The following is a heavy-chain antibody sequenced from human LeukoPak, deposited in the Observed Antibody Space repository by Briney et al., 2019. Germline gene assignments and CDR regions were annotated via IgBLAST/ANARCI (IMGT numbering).Heavy chain of an antibody. CDR1: GFTFSSYA. CDR2: ISGSGAST. Sequence: GGSLRLSCAASGFTFSSYAMSWVRQAPGKGLEWVSDISGSGASTYYADSVKGRFTISRDNSKNTLYLQMNSLRAEDTAVYYCAKVRGLYYYYGMDVWGQGTTATVSS. J-gene: IGHJ6*02. V-gene: IGHV3-23*01. CDR3: AKVRGLYYYYGMDV.